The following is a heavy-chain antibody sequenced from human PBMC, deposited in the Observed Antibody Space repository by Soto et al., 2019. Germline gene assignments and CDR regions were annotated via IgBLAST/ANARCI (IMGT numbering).Heavy chain of an antibody. Sequence: GGSLRLSCAASGFTFSSYAMSWVRQAPGKGLEWVSAISGSGGSTYYADSVKGRFTISRDNSKNTLYLQTNSLRAEDTAVYYCAKEVRYFDWLPSPAMDVWGKGTTVTVSS. V-gene: IGHV3-23*01. CDR3: AKEVRYFDWLPSPAMDV. J-gene: IGHJ6*04. CDR1: GFTFSSYA. CDR2: ISGSGGST. D-gene: IGHD3-9*01.